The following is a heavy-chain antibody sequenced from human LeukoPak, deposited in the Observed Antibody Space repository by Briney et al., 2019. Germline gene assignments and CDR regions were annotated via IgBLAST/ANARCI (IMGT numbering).Heavy chain of an antibody. CDR2: INTNTGNP. D-gene: IGHD4-11*01. CDR3: ARAQKYSYDAFDI. V-gene: IGHV7-4-1*02. Sequence: ASVKVSCKASGYTSTSYAMNWVRQAPGQGLEWMGWINTNTGNPTYAQGFTGRFVFSLDTSVSTAYLQMNSLSAEDTAVYYCARAQKYSYDAFDIWGQGTMVTVSS. J-gene: IGHJ3*02. CDR1: GYTSTSYA.